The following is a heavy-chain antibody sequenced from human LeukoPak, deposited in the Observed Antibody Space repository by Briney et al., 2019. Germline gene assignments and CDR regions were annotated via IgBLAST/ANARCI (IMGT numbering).Heavy chain of an antibody. CDR2: IKLDGSEK. CDR3: AREWSAVAGTYYYYYGMDV. Sequence: GGSLRLSCVASGFTFGKYWMSWVRQAPGKGLEWVANIKLDGSEKNYVDSVKGRFTISRDNTKNSLYLQMNSLRAEDTAVYYCAREWSAVAGTYYYYYGMDVWGQGTTVTVSS. CDR1: GFTFGKYW. D-gene: IGHD6-19*01. J-gene: IGHJ6*02. V-gene: IGHV3-7*01.